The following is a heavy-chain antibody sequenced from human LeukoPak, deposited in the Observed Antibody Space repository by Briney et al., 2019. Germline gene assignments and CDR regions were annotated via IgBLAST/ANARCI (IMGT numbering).Heavy chain of an antibody. J-gene: IGHJ6*03. Sequence: SETLSLTCNVSGYSISSGYYWGWIRQPPGKGLQWIGTIYHSGSTYYNPSLKSRVTISVDTSKNQFSLKLSSVTAADTAVYYCARGPRGYYYYYMDVWGKGTTVTVSS. CDR3: ARGPRGYYYYYMDV. V-gene: IGHV4-38-2*02. CDR2: IYHSGST. CDR1: GYSISSGYY. D-gene: IGHD6-13*01.